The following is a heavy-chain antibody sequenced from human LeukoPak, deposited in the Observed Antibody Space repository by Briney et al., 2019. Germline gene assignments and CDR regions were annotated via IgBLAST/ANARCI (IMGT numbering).Heavy chain of an antibody. Sequence: PSETLSLTCTVSGGSISISSYYWAWIRQPPGKGLEWIGSVYYSGSTDYNPSLKSRVTISIDTSKNQFSLNLSSVTAADTAVYYCARDRKGYCNKAICYPGWDMGNNWFDPWGQGTLVTVSS. D-gene: IGHD2-2*01. CDR1: GGSISISSYY. V-gene: IGHV4-39*07. CDR3: ARDRKGYCNKAICYPGWDMGNNWFDP. J-gene: IGHJ5*02. CDR2: VYYSGST.